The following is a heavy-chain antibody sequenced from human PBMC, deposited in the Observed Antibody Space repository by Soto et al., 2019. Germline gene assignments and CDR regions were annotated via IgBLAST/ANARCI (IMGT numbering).Heavy chain of an antibody. CDR2: IIPIVGIA. J-gene: IGHJ3*02. Sequence: SVKVSCKAAGGTFSSYTISWVRQAPGQGLEWMGRIIPIVGIANYAQKFQGRVTITADKSTSTAYMELSSLRAEDTAVYYWARAIRIAAREGGGGAFDIWGQGTMVTVSS. CDR1: GGTFSSYT. D-gene: IGHD6-6*01. V-gene: IGHV1-69*02. CDR3: ARAIRIAAREGGGGAFDI.